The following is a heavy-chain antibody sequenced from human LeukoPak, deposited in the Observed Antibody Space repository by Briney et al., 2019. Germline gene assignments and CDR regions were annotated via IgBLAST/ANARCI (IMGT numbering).Heavy chain of an antibody. Sequence: SGPTLVKPTQTLTLTCTFSGFSLSTSGVGVGWIRQPPGKALEWLVFIYWDDDRRYSPSLKSRLTITKDTSKNQVVLTMTNMDPVDTATYYCAHSPPVITGDYYFDYWGQGTLVTVSS. CDR3: AHSPPVITGDYYFDY. CDR1: GFSLSTSGVG. V-gene: IGHV2-5*02. D-gene: IGHD3-10*01. J-gene: IGHJ4*02. CDR2: IYWDDDR.